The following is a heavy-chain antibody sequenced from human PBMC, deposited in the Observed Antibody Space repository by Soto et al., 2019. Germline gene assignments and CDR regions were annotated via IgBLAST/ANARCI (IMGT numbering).Heavy chain of an antibody. CDR2: IIPMFGSP. CDR3: IMYSSGWGGDVGY. Sequence: QVQLVQSGAEVKKPGSSVKVSCKASGGTFSSYAITWVRQAPGQGLEWMGGIIPMFGSPNYAQRFQGRVTIIAAESTSTAYMYLSSLRSEDTAVYCGIMYSSGWGGDVGYWGQGALVIVSS. J-gene: IGHJ4*02. CDR1: GGTFSSYA. D-gene: IGHD6-19*01. V-gene: IGHV1-69*12.